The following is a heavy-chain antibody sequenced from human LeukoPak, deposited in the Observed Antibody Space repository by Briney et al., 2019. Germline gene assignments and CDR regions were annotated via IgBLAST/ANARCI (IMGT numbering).Heavy chain of an antibody. V-gene: IGHV3-48*03. J-gene: IGHJ4*02. Sequence: GGSLRLSCAASGFTFSSYEMNWVRQAPGKGLEWVSYISSSGSTIYYADSVKGRFTISRDNAKNSLYLQMNSLRAEDTAVYYCAKDSPDSSFNYWGQGTLVTVSS. CDR2: ISSSGSTI. CDR3: AKDSPDSSFNY. D-gene: IGHD6-13*01. CDR1: GFTFSSYE.